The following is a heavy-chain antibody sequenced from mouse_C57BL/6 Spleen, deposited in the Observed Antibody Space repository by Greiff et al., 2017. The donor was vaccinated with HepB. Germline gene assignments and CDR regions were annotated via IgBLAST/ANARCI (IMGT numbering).Heavy chain of an antibody. CDR2: INPNNGGT. CDR3: AGSYYGSSSYYYAMDY. CDR1: GYTFTDYN. D-gene: IGHD1-1*01. Sequence: EVQLQQSGPELVKPGASVKMSCKASGYTFTDYNMHWVKQSHGKSLEWIGYINPNNGGTSYNQKFKGKATLTVNKSSSTACMELRSLTSEDSAVYYCAGSYYGSSSYYYAMDYWGQGTSVTVSS. J-gene: IGHJ4*01. V-gene: IGHV1-22*01.